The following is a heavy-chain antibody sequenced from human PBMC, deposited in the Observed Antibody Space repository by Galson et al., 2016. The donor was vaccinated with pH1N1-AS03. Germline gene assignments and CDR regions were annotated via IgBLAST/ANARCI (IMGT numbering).Heavy chain of an antibody. J-gene: IGHJ5*02. V-gene: IGHV3-53*01. CDR1: GFTINNNY. Sequence: LRLSCAASGFTINNNYMSWVRQAPGKGLEWVSVIYGGGDTFYADSVKGRFTISRDNSKNTVYLQMNSLRVEDTAVYYCARSPGYQLLPPFDPWGQGTLVTVSS. CDR2: IYGGGDT. D-gene: IGHD2-2*01. CDR3: ARSPGYQLLPPFDP.